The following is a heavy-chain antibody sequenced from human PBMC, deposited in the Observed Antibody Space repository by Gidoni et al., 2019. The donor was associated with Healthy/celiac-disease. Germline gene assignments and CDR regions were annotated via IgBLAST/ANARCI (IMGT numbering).Heavy chain of an antibody. V-gene: IGHV3-33*01. CDR3: ARDLDTAMAADY. CDR1: GFTFSSYG. D-gene: IGHD5-18*01. J-gene: IGHJ4*02. Sequence: QVQLVESGGGVVKPGRSLRLSCAASGFTFSSYGMHWVRQAPGKGLEWVAVIWYDGSNKYYADSVKGRFTISRDNSKNTLYLQMNSLRAEDTAVYYCARDLDTAMAADYWGQGTLVTVSS. CDR2: IWYDGSNK.